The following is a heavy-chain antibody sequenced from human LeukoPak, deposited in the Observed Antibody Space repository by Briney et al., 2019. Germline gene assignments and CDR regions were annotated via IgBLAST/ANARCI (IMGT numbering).Heavy chain of an antibody. CDR3: AREGIAAEGLFDY. Sequence: SVKVSCKASGGTFSSYAISWVRQAPGQGLDGMVGTIPIFGTAHYAQKFQGRVKITADESTSPAYMEPSSLRSEDTAVYYCAREGIAAEGLFDYWGQGTLVTVTS. CDR1: GGTFSSYA. CDR2: TIPIFGTA. D-gene: IGHD6-13*01. V-gene: IGHV1-69*13. J-gene: IGHJ4*02.